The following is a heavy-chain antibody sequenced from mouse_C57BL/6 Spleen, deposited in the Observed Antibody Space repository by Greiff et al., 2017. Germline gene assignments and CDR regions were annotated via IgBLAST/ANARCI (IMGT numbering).Heavy chain of an antibody. CDR3: AREGYGSSYGWYFDV. D-gene: IGHD1-1*01. CDR1: GYSITSGYD. CDR2: ISYSGST. Sequence: VQLKESGPGMVKPSQSLSLTCTVTGYSITSGYDWHWIRHFPGNKLEWMGYISYSGSTNYNPSLKSRISITHDTSKNHFFLKLNSVTTEDTATYYCAREGYGSSYGWYFDVWGTGTTVTVSS. J-gene: IGHJ1*03. V-gene: IGHV3-1*01.